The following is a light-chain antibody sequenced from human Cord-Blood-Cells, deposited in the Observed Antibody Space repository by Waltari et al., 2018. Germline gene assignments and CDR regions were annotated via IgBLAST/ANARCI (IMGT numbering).Light chain of an antibody. J-gene: IGLJ2*01. CDR3: CSYAGSVV. CDR2: EGS. CDR1: SSYVGSYKL. V-gene: IGLV2-23*01. Sequence: QSALTQPASVSGSPGQSITIPCTGTSSYVGSYKLVSWYPQHPGKAPKLMFYEGSKRPSGVSNRFSGSKSVNTASLTISGLQAEDEADYYCCSYAGSVVFGGGTKLTVL.